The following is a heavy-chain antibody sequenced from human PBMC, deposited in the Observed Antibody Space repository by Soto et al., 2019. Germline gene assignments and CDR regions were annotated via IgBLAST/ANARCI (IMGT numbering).Heavy chain of an antibody. Sequence: GGSLRLSCAASGFTFSDHYMDWVRQAPGKGLEWVGRIRDKANSYTTEYAASVKGRFTISRDDSKNSLYLQMNSMKTEDTAVYYCASGVRTYDYWGQGTLVTVSS. CDR2: IRDKANSYTT. V-gene: IGHV3-72*01. D-gene: IGHD1-7*01. J-gene: IGHJ4*02. CDR3: ASGVRTYDY. CDR1: GFTFSDHY.